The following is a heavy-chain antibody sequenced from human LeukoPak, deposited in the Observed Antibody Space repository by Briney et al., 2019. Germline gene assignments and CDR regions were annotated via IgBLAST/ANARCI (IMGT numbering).Heavy chain of an antibody. CDR3: AXXSGXXXXXXPXXDXXXXXXXXXXXXXXASXPTFD. V-gene: IGHV6-1*01. Sequence: SQTLSLTCAISGDSVSSNSAAWNWIRQSPSRGLEWLGRTYYRSKWFNDYAVSVKSRITINPDTSKNQFSLQLHSVTPEDTAVYYCAXXSGXXXXXXPXXDXXXXXXXXXXXXXXASXPTFD. CDR2: TYYRSKWFN. D-gene: IGHD4-17*01. CDR1: GDSVSSNSAA. J-gene: IGHJ3*02.